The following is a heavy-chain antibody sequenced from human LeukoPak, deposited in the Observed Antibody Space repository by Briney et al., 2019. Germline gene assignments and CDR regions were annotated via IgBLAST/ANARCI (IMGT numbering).Heavy chain of an antibody. Sequence: ASVKVSCTASGYTFTSYGISWGRQAPGQGLEWMGWISAYNGNRNYAQKLQGRVTMTTDTSTSTAYVELRSLRSDDTAVYYCARSMASQPFDCWGQGTLVTVSS. J-gene: IGHJ4*02. D-gene: IGHD2/OR15-2a*01. CDR3: ARSMASQPFDC. V-gene: IGHV1-18*01. CDR2: ISAYNGNR. CDR1: GYTFTSYG.